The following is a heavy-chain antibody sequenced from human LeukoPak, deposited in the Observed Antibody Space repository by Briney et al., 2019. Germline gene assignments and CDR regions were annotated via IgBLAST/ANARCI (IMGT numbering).Heavy chain of an antibody. CDR2: IYTSGST. CDR3: ARDDMVRGVIDYYYGMDV. Sequence: SETLSLTCTVSGGSISSYYWSWIRQPAGKGLEWIGRIYTSGSTNYNPSLKSRVTMSVDTSKNQFSLKLSSETAADTAVYYCARDDMVRGVIDYYYGMDVWGQGTTVTVSS. V-gene: IGHV4-4*07. CDR1: GGSISSYY. J-gene: IGHJ6*02. D-gene: IGHD3-10*01.